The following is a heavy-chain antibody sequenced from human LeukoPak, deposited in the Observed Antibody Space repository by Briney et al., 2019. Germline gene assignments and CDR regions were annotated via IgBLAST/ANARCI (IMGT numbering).Heavy chain of an antibody. V-gene: IGHV3-23*01. CDR2: ISGGGGPT. D-gene: IGHD6-25*01. CDR3: AKNSGYSWQYFFDY. J-gene: IGHJ4*02. CDR1: GFTFSSHS. Sequence: GESLRLSCAGSGFTFSSHSMNWVRQAPGKGLEWVSAISGGGGPTYYADSVKGRFTISRDNSKNTLYLQMNSLRAEDAALYFCAKNSGYSWQYFFDYWGQGTLVTVSS.